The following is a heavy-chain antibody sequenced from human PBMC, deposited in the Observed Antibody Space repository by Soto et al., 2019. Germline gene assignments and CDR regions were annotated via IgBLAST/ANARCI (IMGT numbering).Heavy chain of an antibody. CDR1: GYTFTSYG. D-gene: IGHD1-26*01. J-gene: IGHJ6*02. CDR3: ARVSGSPWGDYYYYGMDV. Sequence: QVQLVQSGAEVKKPGASVKVSCKASGYTFTSYGISWVRQAPGHGLEWMGWISAYNGNTNYAQKLQGRVTMTTDTSTSPAYMELRSLRSDDTAVYSCARVSGSPWGDYYYYGMDVWGQGTTVTVAS. V-gene: IGHV1-18*01. CDR2: ISAYNGNT.